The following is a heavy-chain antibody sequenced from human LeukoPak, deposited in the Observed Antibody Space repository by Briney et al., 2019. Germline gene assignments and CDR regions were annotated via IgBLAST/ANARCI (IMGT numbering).Heavy chain of an antibody. J-gene: IGHJ6*02. CDR3: ARDSPLDGDPAYYYYYYGMDV. V-gene: IGHV3-7*01. Sequence: PGGSLRLSCAASGFTFSSYWMSWVRQAPGKGLEWVANIKQDGSEKYYVDSVKGRFTISRDNAKNSLYLQMNSLRAEDTAVYHCARDSPLDGDPAYYYYYYGMDVWGQGTTVAVSS. D-gene: IGHD4-17*01. CDR2: IKQDGSEK. CDR1: GFTFSSYW.